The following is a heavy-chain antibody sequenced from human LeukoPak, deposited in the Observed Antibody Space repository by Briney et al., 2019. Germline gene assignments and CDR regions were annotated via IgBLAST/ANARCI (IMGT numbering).Heavy chain of an antibody. V-gene: IGHV4-61*02. CDR1: GGSISSGSYY. D-gene: IGHD6-6*01. Sequence: SQTLSLTCTVSGGSISSGSYYWSWIRQPAGKGLEWIGRIYTSGSTNYNPSLKSRVTISVDRSKNQFSLKLSSVTAADTAVYYCARGIEYSSSRWFDPWGQGTLVTVSS. CDR2: IYTSGST. CDR3: ARGIEYSSSRWFDP. J-gene: IGHJ5*02.